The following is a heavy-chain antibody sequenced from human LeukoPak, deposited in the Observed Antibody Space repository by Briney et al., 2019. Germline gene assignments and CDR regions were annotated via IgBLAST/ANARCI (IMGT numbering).Heavy chain of an antibody. CDR2: IYSGGST. Sequence: GGSLRLSCAASGFTVSSNYMSWVRQAPGKGLEWVSVIYSGGSTYYADSVKGRSTISRDNSKNTLYLQMNSLRAEDTAVYYCARGGFSGSYYFDYWGQGTLVTVSS. CDR3: ARGGFSGSYYFDY. CDR1: GFTVSSNY. D-gene: IGHD1-26*01. J-gene: IGHJ4*02. V-gene: IGHV3-53*01.